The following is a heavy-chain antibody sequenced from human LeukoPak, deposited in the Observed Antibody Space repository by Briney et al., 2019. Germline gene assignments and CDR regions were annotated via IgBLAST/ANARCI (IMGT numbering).Heavy chain of an antibody. CDR3: ARDPGVTMVRGVSHYYYYYGMDV. J-gene: IGHJ6*02. CDR2: IIPIFGTA. CDR1: GGTFSSYA. D-gene: IGHD3-10*01. Sequence: SVKVSCKASGGTFSSYAISWVRQAPGQGLEWMGGIIPIFGTANYAQKFQGRVTMTTDTSTSTAYMELRSLRSDDTAVYYCARDPGVTMVRGVSHYYYYYGMDVWGQGTTVTVSS. V-gene: IGHV1-69*05.